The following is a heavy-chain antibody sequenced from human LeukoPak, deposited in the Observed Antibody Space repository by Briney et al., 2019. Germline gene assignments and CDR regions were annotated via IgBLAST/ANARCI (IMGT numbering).Heavy chain of an antibody. J-gene: IGHJ4*02. V-gene: IGHV4-34*01. CDR2: INHSGST. Sequence: SETLSLTCAVCGGSFSGYYWSWIRQPPGKGLEWIGEINHSGSTNYNPSLKSRVTISVDTSKNQFSLKLSSVTAADTAVYYCARSPPYGSGNDYWGQGTLVTVSS. D-gene: IGHD3-10*01. CDR1: GGSFSGYY. CDR3: ARSPPYGSGNDY.